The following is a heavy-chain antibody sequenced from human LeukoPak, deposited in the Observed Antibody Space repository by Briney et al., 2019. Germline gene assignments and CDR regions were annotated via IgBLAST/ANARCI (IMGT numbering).Heavy chain of an antibody. CDR3: IASMGDYYYYYMDV. CDR2: IKSKTDGGTT. CDR1: GFTFSNAW. Sequence: GGSLRLSCAAPGFTFSNAWMSWVRQAPGKGLEWVGRIKSKTDGGTTDYAAPVKGRFTISRDDSKNTLYLQMNSLKTEDTAVYYCIASMGDYYYYYMDVWGKGTTVTVSS. D-gene: IGHD3-16*01. J-gene: IGHJ6*03. V-gene: IGHV3-15*01.